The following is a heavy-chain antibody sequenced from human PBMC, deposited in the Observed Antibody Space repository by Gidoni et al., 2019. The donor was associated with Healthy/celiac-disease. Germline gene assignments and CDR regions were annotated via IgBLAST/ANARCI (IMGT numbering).Heavy chain of an antibody. CDR2: IIPILGIA. CDR3: ARVVGYCSGGSCYFDY. CDR1: GGTFSSYA. D-gene: IGHD2-15*01. V-gene: IGHV1-69*09. J-gene: IGHJ4*02. Sequence: QVQLVQSGAEVTKPGSSVKVSCKASGGTFSSYAISWVRQAPGQGLEWMGRIIPILGIANYAQKFQGRVTITADKSTSTAYMELSSLRSEDTAVYYCARVVGYCSGGSCYFDYWGQGTLVTVSS.